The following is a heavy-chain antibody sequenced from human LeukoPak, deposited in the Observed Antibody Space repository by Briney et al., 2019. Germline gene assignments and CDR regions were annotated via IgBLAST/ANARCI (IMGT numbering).Heavy chain of an antibody. V-gene: IGHV3-7*03. CDR3: ARDQYDTWSQRGNFDS. CDR2: IKLDGSEK. J-gene: IGHJ4*02. CDR1: GFPFSSYW. D-gene: IGHD3-3*01. Sequence: QSGGSLRLSCVASGFPFSSYWMTWVRQAPGKGLEWVANIKLDGSEKNYVDSVKGRFTISRDNTKNSLYLQMNSLRVEDTAVFYCARDQYDTWSQRGNFDSWGQGTLVIVSS.